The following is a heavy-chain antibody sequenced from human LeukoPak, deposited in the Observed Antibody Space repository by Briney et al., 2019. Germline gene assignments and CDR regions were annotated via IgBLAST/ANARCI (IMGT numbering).Heavy chain of an antibody. CDR3: ARDGVAAAGTNY. J-gene: IGHJ4*02. V-gene: IGHV3-7*01. CDR2: IKQDGSEK. D-gene: IGHD6-13*01. CDR1: EFTFRSFA. Sequence: GGSLRLSCAASEFTFRSFAMSWVRQAPGKGLEWVANIKQDGSEKYYVDSVKGRFTISRDNAKNSLYLQMNSLRAEDTAVYYCARDGVAAAGTNYWGQGTLVTVSS.